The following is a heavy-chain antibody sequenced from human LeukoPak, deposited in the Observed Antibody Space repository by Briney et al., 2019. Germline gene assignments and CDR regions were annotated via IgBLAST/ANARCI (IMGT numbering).Heavy chain of an antibody. CDR1: GFTVVNNY. V-gene: IGHV3-66*01. D-gene: IGHD3-3*02. CDR3: AAFSHKGV. CDR2: IYSAGST. J-gene: IGHJ6*02. Sequence: GGSLRLSSAASGFTVVNNYMSWVRQAPGKGLEWVSLIYSAGSTYYSDSVRGRFTISRDSSKNTLFLQLNSLRAEDTAVYYCAAFSHKGVWGQGTTVTVS.